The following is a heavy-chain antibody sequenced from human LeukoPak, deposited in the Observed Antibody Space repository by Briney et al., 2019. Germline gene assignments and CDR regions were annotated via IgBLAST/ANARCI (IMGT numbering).Heavy chain of an antibody. J-gene: IGHJ6*02. CDR2: ISYDGSNK. CDR1: GFTFSSYG. D-gene: IGHD1-26*01. Sequence: GGSLRLSCAASGFTFSSYGMHWVRQAPGKGLEWVAVISYDGSNKYYADSVKGRFTISTDNSKNTLYLQMNSLRAEDTAVYYCAKDAGRVYYYYGMDVWGQGTTVTVSS. CDR3: AKDAGRVYYYYGMDV. V-gene: IGHV3-30*18.